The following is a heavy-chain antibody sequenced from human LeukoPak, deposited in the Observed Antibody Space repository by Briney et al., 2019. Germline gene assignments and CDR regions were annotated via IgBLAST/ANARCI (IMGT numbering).Heavy chain of an antibody. CDR1: GGSISSGGYS. CDR2: IYHSGST. D-gene: IGHD4-17*01. J-gene: IGHJ4*02. CDR3: ARVEQYGDYTIFDY. V-gene: IGHV4-30-2*01. Sequence: PSETLSLTCAVSGGSISSGGYSWSWIRQPPGKGLEWIGYIYHSGSTYYNPSLKSRVTISVDRSKNQFSLKLSSVTAADTAVYYCARVEQYGDYTIFDYWGQGTLVTVSS.